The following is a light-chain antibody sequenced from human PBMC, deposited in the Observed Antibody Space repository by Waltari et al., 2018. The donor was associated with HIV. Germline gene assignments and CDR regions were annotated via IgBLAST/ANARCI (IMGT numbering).Light chain of an antibody. CDR1: SGNIASNY. Sequence: NFMLTQPHSVSESPGKTVTIPCTRSSGNIASNYVQWALLRPGTSPPPVIYEDKQGPSGVPDRFSGSLDSSSNSAALTISGLKTEDEADYYCQSYDSSNFWVFGGGTKRTVL. V-gene: IGLV6-57*01. J-gene: IGLJ3*02. CDR3: QSYDSSNFWV. CDR2: EDK.